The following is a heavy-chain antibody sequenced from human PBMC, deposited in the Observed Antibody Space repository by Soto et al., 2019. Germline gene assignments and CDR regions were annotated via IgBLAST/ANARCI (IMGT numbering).Heavy chain of an antibody. V-gene: IGHV3-33*01. CDR2: IWYDGSNK. D-gene: IGHD4-17*01. CDR1: GFTFSSYG. J-gene: IGHJ3*02. CDR3: ARESYGDFDALDI. Sequence: GGSLRLSCAASGFTFSSYGMHWVRQAPGKGLEWVAVIWYDGSNKYYADSVKGRFTISRDNSKNTLYLQMNSLRAEDTAVYYCARESYGDFDALDIWGQGTMVTVSS.